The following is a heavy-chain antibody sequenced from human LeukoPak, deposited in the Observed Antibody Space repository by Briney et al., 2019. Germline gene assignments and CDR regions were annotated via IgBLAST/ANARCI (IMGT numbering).Heavy chain of an antibody. CDR3: ASLSTPPPWFDP. D-gene: IGHD2/OR15-2a*01. Sequence: SVKVSCKASGGTFSSYAISWVRQAPGQGLEWMGGIIPIFGTANYAQKFQGRDTITADESTSTAYMELSSLRSEDTAVYYCASLSTPPPWFDPWGQGTLVTVSS. CDR2: IIPIFGTA. V-gene: IGHV1-69*13. CDR1: GGTFSSYA. J-gene: IGHJ5*02.